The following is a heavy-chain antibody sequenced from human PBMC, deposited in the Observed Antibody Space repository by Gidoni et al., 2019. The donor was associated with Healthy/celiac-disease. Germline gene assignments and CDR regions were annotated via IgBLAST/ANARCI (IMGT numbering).Heavy chain of an antibody. CDR1: GFTFSSYA. J-gene: IGHJ5*02. V-gene: IGHV3-23*01. CDR2: ISGSGGST. CDR3: AKDSRFRAAAGNWFDP. D-gene: IGHD6-13*01. Sequence: EVQLLESGGGLVQPGGSLRLSCAASGFTFSSYAMSWVRQAPGKGLEWVSAISGSGGSTYYADSVKGRFTISRDNSKNTLYLQMNSLRAEDTAVYYCAKDSRFRAAAGNWFDPWGQGTLVTVSS.